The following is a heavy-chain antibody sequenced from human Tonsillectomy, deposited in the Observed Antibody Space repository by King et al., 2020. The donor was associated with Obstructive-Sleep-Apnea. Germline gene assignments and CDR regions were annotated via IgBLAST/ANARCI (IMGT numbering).Heavy chain of an antibody. Sequence: VQLVESGGGVVQPGGSLRLSCAASGFTFSNFAMHWVRQAPGRGLEWVAVISHDGNSKYYADSVKGRLTISRDSSKNTLLLQMNSLRAEDTAVYYCAKDHGYSGAQYYFDYWGQGTLVTVSS. CDR2: ISHDGNSK. CDR1: GFTFSNFA. J-gene: IGHJ4*02. CDR3: AKDHGYSGAQYYFDY. D-gene: IGHD6-25*01. V-gene: IGHV3-30*18.